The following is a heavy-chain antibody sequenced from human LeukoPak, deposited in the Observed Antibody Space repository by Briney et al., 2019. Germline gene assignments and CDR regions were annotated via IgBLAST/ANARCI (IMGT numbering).Heavy chain of an antibody. CDR3: ARDREAGTRTGDVFDI. Sequence: GGSLRLSCAASGFTFSDYYMSWIRQAPGKGLECVSYISGNGGSTHYADSVKGRFTISRDNAKNSLYLQMNSLRDEDTAVFYCARDREAGTRTGDVFDIWGQGTMVTVSS. CDR1: GFTFSDYY. V-gene: IGHV3-11*01. D-gene: IGHD3-10*01. CDR2: ISGNGGST. J-gene: IGHJ3*02.